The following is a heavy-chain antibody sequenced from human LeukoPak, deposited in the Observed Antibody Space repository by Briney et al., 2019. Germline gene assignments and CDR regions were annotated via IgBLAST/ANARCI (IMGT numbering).Heavy chain of an antibody. CDR1: GFNFSNYA. V-gene: IGHV3-30*04. CDR3: AGESFDF. J-gene: IGHJ3*01. Sequence: GRSLRLSCAASGFNFSNYAMDWVRQAPGKGLEWVAVISKDGSMKYYSDSVKGRFTVSRDNPIHTLYLEMNSLKTEDTAVYYCAGESFDFWSQGTMVTVSS. CDR2: ISKDGSMK.